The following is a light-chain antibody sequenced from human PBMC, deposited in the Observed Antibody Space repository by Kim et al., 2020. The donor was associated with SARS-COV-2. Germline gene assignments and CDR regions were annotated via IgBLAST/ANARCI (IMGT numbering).Light chain of an antibody. Sequence: QSVLTQPPSVSAAPGQKVTISCSGSSSNIGNNYVSWYQQLPGTAPKLLIYDNNKRPSGIPDRFSGSKSGTSATLGITGLQTGDEADYYCGTWDSSLSAVFGGGNQLTVL. CDR3: GTWDSSLSAV. CDR2: DNN. J-gene: IGLJ3*02. V-gene: IGLV1-51*01. CDR1: SSNIGNNY.